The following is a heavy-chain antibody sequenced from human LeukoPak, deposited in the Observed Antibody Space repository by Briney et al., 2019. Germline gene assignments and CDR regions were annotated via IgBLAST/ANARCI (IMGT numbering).Heavy chain of an antibody. V-gene: IGHV3-7*01. J-gene: IGHJ4*02. Sequence: GGSLRLSCAASGFAFGTHWMNWVRQAPGKGLEWVATTDEDGNKKYYVDSVRGRFTISRDNAKNSLFLQMNSLRAEDAAVYYCGGGLDRDTSPLDYWGQGTLVTVSS. CDR1: GFAFGTHW. CDR3: GGGLDRDTSPLDY. CDR2: TDEDGNKK. D-gene: IGHD2-2*01.